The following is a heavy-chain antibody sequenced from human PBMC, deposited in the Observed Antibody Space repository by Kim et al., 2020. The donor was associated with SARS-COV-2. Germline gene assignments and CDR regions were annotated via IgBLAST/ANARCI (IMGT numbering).Heavy chain of an antibody. J-gene: IGHJ4*02. Sequence: GGSLRLSCAASGFTFSNAWMSWVRQAPGKGLEWVGRIKSKTDGGTTDYAAPVKGRFTISRDDSKNTLYLQMNSLKTEDTAVYYCTTAPWRLRLGELSLLSYWGQGTLVTVSS. D-gene: IGHD3-16*02. CDR2: IKSKTDGGTT. CDR3: TTAPWRLRLGELSLLSY. V-gene: IGHV3-15*01. CDR1: GFTFSNAW.